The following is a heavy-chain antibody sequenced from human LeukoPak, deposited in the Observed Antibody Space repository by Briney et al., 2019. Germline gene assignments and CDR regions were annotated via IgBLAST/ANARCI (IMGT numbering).Heavy chain of an antibody. CDR2: INSDGSST. CDR1: GFTFSSYW. V-gene: IGHV3-74*01. Sequence: GGSLRLSCAASGFTFSSYWTHWVRQAPGKGLVWVSRINSDGSSTSYADSVKGRFTISRDNAKNTLYLQMNSLRAEDTAVYYCARAVVTPREGRFFDYWGQGTLVTVSS. D-gene: IGHD4-23*01. CDR3: ARAVVTPREGRFFDY. J-gene: IGHJ4*02.